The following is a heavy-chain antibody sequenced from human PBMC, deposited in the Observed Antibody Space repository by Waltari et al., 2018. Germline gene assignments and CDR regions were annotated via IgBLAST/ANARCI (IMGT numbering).Heavy chain of an antibody. D-gene: IGHD5-18*01. Sequence: EVQLVESGGGLVQPGGSLRLSCAASGFTFRSYAMSWVRQAPGKGLEWVSAMSGSGDSTSYADSLKGRFTISRDNSKNTLYLQMNSLRAEDTAVDYCASGYSYGPFDPWGQGTLVTVSS. CDR3: ASGYSYGPFDP. V-gene: IGHV3-23*04. CDR1: GFTFRSYA. J-gene: IGHJ5*02. CDR2: MSGSGDST.